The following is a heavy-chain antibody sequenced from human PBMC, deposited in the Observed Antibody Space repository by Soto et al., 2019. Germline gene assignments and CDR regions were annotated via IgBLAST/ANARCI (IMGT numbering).Heavy chain of an antibody. CDR1: GFTFSSYS. J-gene: IGHJ3*02. CDR3: ARLYCRGGSCYSGDAFDI. D-gene: IGHD2-15*01. Sequence: EVQLVESGGGLVQPGGSLRLSCAASGFTFSSYSMNWVRQAPGKGLEWVSYISSSSTTIYYADSVKGRFTISRDNAKNSMYLHMNSLRAEDTAVYYCARLYCRGGSCYSGDAFDIWGQGTMVTVSS. V-gene: IGHV3-48*01. CDR2: ISSSSTTI.